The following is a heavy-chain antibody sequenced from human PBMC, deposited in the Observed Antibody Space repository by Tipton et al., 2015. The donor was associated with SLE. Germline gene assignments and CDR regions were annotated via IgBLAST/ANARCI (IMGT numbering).Heavy chain of an antibody. Sequence: TLSLTCTVSGGSITSYYWSWIRQPPGKGLEWIGYIYHSGRTYYNPSLESRVTMSVDKSMSQFSLKLSSVTAADTAVYYCAGVSRDAFEIWGQGTMVTVSS. J-gene: IGHJ3*02. CDR1: GGSITSYY. V-gene: IGHV4-59*04. D-gene: IGHD5/OR15-5a*01. CDR2: IYHSGRT. CDR3: AGVSRDAFEI.